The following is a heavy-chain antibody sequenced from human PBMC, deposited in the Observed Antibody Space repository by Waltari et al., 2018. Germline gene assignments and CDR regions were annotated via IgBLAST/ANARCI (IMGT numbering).Heavy chain of an antibody. CDR3: ARRGGYCSGGSCYWFDP. V-gene: IGHV4-39*01. CDR2: IDYSGST. J-gene: IGHJ5*02. Sequence: QLQLQESGPGLVKPSETLSLTCTVSGGSISSSSYYWGWIRQPPGKGLEWIGRIDYSGSTYYNPSLKSRVTIAVDTSKNQFSLKLNSVTAADTAVYYCARRGGYCSGGSCYWFDPWGQGTLVTVSS. CDR1: GGSISSSSYY. D-gene: IGHD2-15*01.